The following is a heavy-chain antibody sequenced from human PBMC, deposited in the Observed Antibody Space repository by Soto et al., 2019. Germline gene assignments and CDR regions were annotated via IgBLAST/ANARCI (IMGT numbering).Heavy chain of an antibody. D-gene: IGHD7-27*01. J-gene: IGHJ3*02. CDR3: TTDPGAYGSDAFDI. CDR2: IKSKTDGGTT. Sequence: GGSLRLSCAASGFTFSNAWMSWVRQAPGKGLEWVGRIKSKTDGGTTDYAAPVKGRFTISRDDSKNTLYLQMNSLKTEDTAVYYCTTDPGAYGSDAFDIWGQGTMVTVSS. CDR1: GFTFSNAW. V-gene: IGHV3-15*01.